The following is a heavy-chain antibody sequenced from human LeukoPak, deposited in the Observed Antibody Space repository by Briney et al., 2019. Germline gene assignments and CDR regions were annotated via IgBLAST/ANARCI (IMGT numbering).Heavy chain of an antibody. CDR2: INSDGSST. D-gene: IGHD4-17*01. CDR3: ARDYGDAFDV. CDR1: GFTFSNYW. V-gene: IGHV3-74*01. Sequence: GGSLRLSCAASGFTFSNYWMHWVRQAPGKGLVWVSLINSDGSSTNYADSVKGRFTIYRDNAKNTLYLQMNSLRAEDTAVYYCARDYGDAFDVWSQGTMVTVSS. J-gene: IGHJ3*01.